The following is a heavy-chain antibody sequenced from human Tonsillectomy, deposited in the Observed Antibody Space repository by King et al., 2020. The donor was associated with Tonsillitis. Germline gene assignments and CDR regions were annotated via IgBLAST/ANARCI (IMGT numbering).Heavy chain of an antibody. CDR2: IKQDGSEK. J-gene: IGHJ4*02. CDR3: ARDSLPPDY. CDR1: GFTFSAYW. Sequence: VQLVESGGGLVQPGGSLRLSCAASGFTFSAYWMSWVRQAPGEGLEWVANIKQDGSEKYYVDSVKGRFTISRDNAKRSLFLQMNSLRAEDTAVYYCARDSLPPDYWGQGTLVTVSS. V-gene: IGHV3-7*01.